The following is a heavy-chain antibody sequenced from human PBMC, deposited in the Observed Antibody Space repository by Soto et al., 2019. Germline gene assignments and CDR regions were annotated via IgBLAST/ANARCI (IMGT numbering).Heavy chain of an antibody. J-gene: IGHJ2*01. Sequence: QVQLQVSGPGLVKPSQTLSLTCTVSGGSISSGGYYWSWIRQHPGKGLEWIGYIYYSGSTYYNPSLKSRVTISVDTSKNQFSLKLSSVTAADTAVYYCARGIYGDYFRARYFDLWGRGTLVTVSS. CDR3: ARGIYGDYFRARYFDL. CDR1: GGSISSGGYY. CDR2: IYYSGST. D-gene: IGHD4-17*01. V-gene: IGHV4-31*03.